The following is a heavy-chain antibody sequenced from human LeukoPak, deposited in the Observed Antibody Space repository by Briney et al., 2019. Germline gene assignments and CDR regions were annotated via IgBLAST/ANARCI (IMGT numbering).Heavy chain of an antibody. Sequence: SENLSLTCVASDYSISSGYYWGWIRQPPGKGLEWIGSISHSGTTYYNPSFKSRITISLDTSKNQFSLKLSSVTAADTAVYYCARHAYSSSWYDFDYWGQGTLVTVSS. CDR1: DYSISSGYY. CDR3: ARHAYSSSWYDFDY. CDR2: ISHSGTT. J-gene: IGHJ4*02. V-gene: IGHV4-38-2*01. D-gene: IGHD6-13*01.